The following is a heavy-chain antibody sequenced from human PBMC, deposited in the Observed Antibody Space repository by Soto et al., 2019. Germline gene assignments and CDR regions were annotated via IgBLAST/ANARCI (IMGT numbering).Heavy chain of an antibody. J-gene: IGHJ5*02. Sequence: ASVKVSRKASGYIFTSYAMHWVRQAPGQRLEWMGWINAGNGNTKYSQKFQGRVTITRDTSASTAYMELSSLGSEDTAVYYCARARGVLFDGFDPWGQGTLVTVSS. CDR1: GYIFTSYA. CDR3: ARARGVLFDGFDP. D-gene: IGHD3-10*01. V-gene: IGHV1-3*01. CDR2: INAGNGNT.